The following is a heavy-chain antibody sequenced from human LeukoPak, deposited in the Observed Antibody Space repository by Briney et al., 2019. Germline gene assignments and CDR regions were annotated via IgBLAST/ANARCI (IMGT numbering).Heavy chain of an antibody. D-gene: IGHD3-10*01. V-gene: IGHV3-23*01. J-gene: IGHJ5*02. CDR2: ISGSGGGT. CDR1: RFTFSSYA. Sequence: GGSLRLSCAASRFTFSSYAMSWVRQAPGKGLEWVSTISGSGGGTYYADSVKGRFTISRDNSNNTLYLQMNSLRAEDTAVYYCAKGPAMVRGTFDPWGQGTLVTVSS. CDR3: AKGPAMVRGTFDP.